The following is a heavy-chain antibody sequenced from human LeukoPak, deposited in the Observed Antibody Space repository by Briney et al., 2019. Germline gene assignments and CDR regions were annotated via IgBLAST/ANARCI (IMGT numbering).Heavy chain of an antibody. Sequence: GASVTVSCKASGYTFTIYGISWVRQAPGQGLEWMGWISAYNGNTNYSQKLQGRVTMTTDTSTSTAYMELRSLRSDDTAVYYCAREGHYDSSGYYCGWFDPWGQGTLVTVSS. D-gene: IGHD3-22*01. CDR2: ISAYNGNT. J-gene: IGHJ5*02. CDR1: GYTFTIYG. V-gene: IGHV1-18*01. CDR3: AREGHYDSSGYYCGWFDP.